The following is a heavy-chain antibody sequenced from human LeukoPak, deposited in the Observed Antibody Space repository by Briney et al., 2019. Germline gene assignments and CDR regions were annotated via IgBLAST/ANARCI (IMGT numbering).Heavy chain of an antibody. D-gene: IGHD3-9*01. CDR2: IYYSWST. Sequence: PSETLSLPCTVSGYSFSSGYYWGWIRQPPGKGLEWSGSIYYSWSTFYKLSLTNRVTNSIDTSRNKCSLKLTSMTAADTAVYYCARRSATFYDVLTGYHDAFDFWGQGTMVTVSS. CDR3: ARRSATFYDVLTGYHDAFDF. J-gene: IGHJ3*01. CDR1: GYSFSSGYY. V-gene: IGHV4-38-2*02.